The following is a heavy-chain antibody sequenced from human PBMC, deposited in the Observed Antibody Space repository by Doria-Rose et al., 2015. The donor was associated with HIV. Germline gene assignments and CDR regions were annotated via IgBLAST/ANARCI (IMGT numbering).Heavy chain of an antibody. CDR1: GGSISHYY. V-gene: IGHV4-59*01. CDR2: IFYTRST. Sequence: QVQLQESGPGLVKPSETLSLTCSVSGGSISHYYWSWIRQPPGKGLEYIGDIFYTRSTNYSHSLKSRVSISIGTSKNKFSLRLSSVTAADTAVYYCARVLSGTYDYWGQGTLVTVSS. J-gene: IGHJ4*02. CDR3: ARVLSGTYDY. D-gene: IGHD1-26*01.